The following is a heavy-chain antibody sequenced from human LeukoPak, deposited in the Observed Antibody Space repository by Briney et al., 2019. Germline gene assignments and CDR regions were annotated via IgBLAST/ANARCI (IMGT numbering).Heavy chain of an antibody. CDR3: TTDLGTYYHGSQRLIPIDY. J-gene: IGHJ4*02. Sequence: GGSLRLSCVDSGFTFTNAWMSWVRQAPGKGLEWIGRIKSKTDGETTNFAEPVRGRFTISRDDSKSAVYLQMNSLKIEDTAVYYCTTDLGTYYHGSQRLIPIDYWGQGTLVTVSS. CDR2: IKSKTDGETT. D-gene: IGHD3-10*01. CDR1: GFTFTNAW. V-gene: IGHV3-15*01.